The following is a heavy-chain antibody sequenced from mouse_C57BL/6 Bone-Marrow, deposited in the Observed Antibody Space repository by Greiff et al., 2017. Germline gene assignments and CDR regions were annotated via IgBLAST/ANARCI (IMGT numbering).Heavy chain of an antibody. CDR1: GYAFSSSW. CDR2: IYPGDGDT. Sequence: QVQLQQSGPELVKPGASVKISCKASGYAFSSSWMNWVKQRPGKGLEWIGRIYPGDGDTNYNGKFKGKATLTADKSSSTAYMQLSSLTSEDSAVSFCQIYYYVSTYWYFDVWGTGTTVTVSS. CDR3: QIYYYVSTYWYFDV. D-gene: IGHD1-1*01. V-gene: IGHV1-82*01. J-gene: IGHJ1*03.